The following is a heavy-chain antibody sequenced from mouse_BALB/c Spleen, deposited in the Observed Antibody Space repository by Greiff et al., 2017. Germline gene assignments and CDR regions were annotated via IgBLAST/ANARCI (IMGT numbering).Heavy chain of an antibody. J-gene: IGHJ3*01. CDR2: ISYDGSN. CDR3: ARYGNYGWFAY. CDR1: GYSITSGYY. V-gene: IGHV3-6*02. D-gene: IGHD2-1*01. Sequence: VQLKESGPGLVKPSQSLSLTCSVTGYSITSGYYWNWIRQFPGNKLEWMGYISYDGSNNYNPSLKNRISITRDTSKNQFFLKLNSVTTEDTATYYCARYGNYGWFAYWGQGTLVTVSA.